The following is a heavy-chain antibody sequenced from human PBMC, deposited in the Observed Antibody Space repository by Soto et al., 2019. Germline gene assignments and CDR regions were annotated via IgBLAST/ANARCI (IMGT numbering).Heavy chain of an antibody. CDR3: ARDRDGYNGAFDY. CDR2: INPSGGST. V-gene: IGHV1-46*03. CDR1: GYTFSNYY. J-gene: IGHJ4*02. D-gene: IGHD5-12*01. Sequence: QVQLVQSGAEVKKPGASVKVSCKASGYTFSNYYMHWVRQAPGQGLEWMGIINPSGGSTSYGQKFPGRVTRTRDTSTSTVYMELSTLRSEDTAVYYCARDRDGYNGAFDYWGQGTLVTVSS.